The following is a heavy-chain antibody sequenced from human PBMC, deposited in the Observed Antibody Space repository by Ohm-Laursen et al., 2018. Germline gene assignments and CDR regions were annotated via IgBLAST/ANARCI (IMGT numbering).Heavy chain of an antibody. D-gene: IGHD5-18*01. CDR1: GFTFSTYS. J-gene: IGHJ4*02. V-gene: IGHV3-23*01. Sequence: GSLRLSCTASGFTFSTYSMTWVRQAPGKGLQYVSTISLRGDGTWYGDSVKGRFTVSRDNSKNTLYLQMNSLRAEDTAVYYCAKGKIQLWLDFDYWGQGTLVTVSS. CDR3: AKGKIQLWLDFDY. CDR2: ISLRGDGT.